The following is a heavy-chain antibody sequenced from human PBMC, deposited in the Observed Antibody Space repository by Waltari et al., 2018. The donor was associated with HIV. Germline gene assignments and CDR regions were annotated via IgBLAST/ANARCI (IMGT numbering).Heavy chain of an antibody. CDR2: ITPFNGNT. CDR3: ASLFLPSGPAGHSLEY. J-gene: IGHJ4*02. CDR1: GYTFTYRY. Sequence: QMQLVQSGAEVKKTGSSVKVSCKASGYTFTYRYLHWVRQAPGQALEWMGWITPFNGNTNYAQKFQDRVTITRDRSMSTAYMELSSLRSEDTAMYYCASLFLPSGPAGHSLEYWGQGTLVTVSS. D-gene: IGHD3-3*01. V-gene: IGHV1-45*02.